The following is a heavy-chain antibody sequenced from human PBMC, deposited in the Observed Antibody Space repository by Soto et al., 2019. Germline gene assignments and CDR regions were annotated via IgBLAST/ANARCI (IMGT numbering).Heavy chain of an antibody. CDR3: ARDGGRGTYLADNYYGMDV. CDR1: GGSISSYY. J-gene: IGHJ6*02. CDR2: IYTSGST. V-gene: IGHV4-4*07. D-gene: IGHD3-3*02. Sequence: QVQLQESGPGLVKPSETLSLTCTVSGGSISSYYWSWIRQPAGKGLEWIGRIYTSGSTNYNPSLKSRVTMSVDTSKNQFSLKLSSVTAADTAVYYCARDGGRGTYLADNYYGMDVWGQGTTVTVSS.